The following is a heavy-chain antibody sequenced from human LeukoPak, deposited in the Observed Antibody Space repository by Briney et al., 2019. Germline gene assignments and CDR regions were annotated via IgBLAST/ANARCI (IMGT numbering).Heavy chain of an antibody. V-gene: IGHV3-74*01. J-gene: IGHJ4*02. CDR2: INGDGIAI. CDR3: ARGGSPFY. Sequence: VESLRLSCAGSGFSFSSHWLHWVRQVPGKGLEWVARINGDGIAINYADSVKGRFTISRDNAKNTVYLQMNSLRVEDTAVFYCARGGSPFYWGRGTPVTVSS. CDR1: GFSFSSHW. D-gene: IGHD3-10*01.